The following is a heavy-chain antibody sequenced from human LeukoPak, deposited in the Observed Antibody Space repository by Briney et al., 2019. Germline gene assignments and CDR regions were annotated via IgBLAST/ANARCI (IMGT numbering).Heavy chain of an antibody. J-gene: IGHJ4*02. CDR2: ISDSGDNT. V-gene: IGHV3-23*01. CDR3: ARGPVKQWLVSFDY. CDR1: GFTFSSYA. D-gene: IGHD6-19*01. Sequence: GGSLRLSCVASGFTFSSYAMSWVRQAPGKGLEWVSTISDSGDNTYYADSVKGRFTISRDNSKNTLYLQMNSLRAEDTAVYYCARGPVKQWLVSFDYWGQGTLVTVSS.